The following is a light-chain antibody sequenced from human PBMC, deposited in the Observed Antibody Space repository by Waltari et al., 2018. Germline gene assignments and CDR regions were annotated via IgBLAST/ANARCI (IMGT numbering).Light chain of an antibody. Sequence: DIQMTQSPSSLSASVGDRVTITFQASQDISNYLNWYQQKLGKAPKLLIYHASNLEAGVPSKFSGSGSGTDFTFTINSLLSEDIATYYCQQYDNLPLTFGGVTKVENK. V-gene: IGKV1-33*01. CDR3: QQYDNLPLT. CDR2: HAS. CDR1: QDISNY. J-gene: IGKJ4*01.